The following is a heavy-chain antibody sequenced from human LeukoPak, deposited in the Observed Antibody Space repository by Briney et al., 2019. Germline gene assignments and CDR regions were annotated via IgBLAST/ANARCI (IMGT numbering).Heavy chain of an antibody. CDR1: GFTFSNYW. D-gene: IGHD5-24*01. J-gene: IGHJ4*02. Sequence: GGSLRLSCAASGFTFSNYWMHWVRQAPGKGLVWVSRIKSDGSTTTYADPVKGRFRISRDNAKNTLYLQMNSLRAEDTAVYYCARSRVEMATSLLDYWGQGTLVTVSS. CDR3: ARSRVEMATSLLDY. CDR2: IKSDGSTT. V-gene: IGHV3-74*01.